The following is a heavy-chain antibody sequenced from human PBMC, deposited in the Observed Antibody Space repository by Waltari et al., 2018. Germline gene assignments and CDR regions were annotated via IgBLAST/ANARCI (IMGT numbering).Heavy chain of an antibody. Sequence: QVQIRQRGAGLLAPSQTLSLTGAVHGGSLPGSSRTWIRQTPGKGLEWIGEINHSGSTNYRSSLKSRVTISLDASNNQFSLKLSSVTAADTAIYYCARDGRGFNYGSGTYNYWGQGTLVTVSS. CDR3: ARDGRGFNYGSGTYNY. J-gene: IGHJ4*02. CDR1: GGSLPGSS. D-gene: IGHD3-10*01. V-gene: IGHV4-34*01. CDR2: INHSGST.